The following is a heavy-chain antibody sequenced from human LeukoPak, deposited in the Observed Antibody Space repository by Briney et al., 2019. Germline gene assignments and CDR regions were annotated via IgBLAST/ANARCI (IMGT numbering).Heavy chain of an antibody. CDR2: IYYSGST. V-gene: IGHV4-30-4*01. CDR3: ARDPAVPATYGMDV. Sequence: SQTLSLTCTVSGGSISSGDYYWSWIRQPPGKGLEWIGYIYYSGSTYYNPSLKSRVTISVDTSKNQFSLKLGSVTAADTAVYYCARDPAVPATYGMDVWGQGTTVTVSS. D-gene: IGHD2-2*01. CDR1: GGSISSGDYY. J-gene: IGHJ6*02.